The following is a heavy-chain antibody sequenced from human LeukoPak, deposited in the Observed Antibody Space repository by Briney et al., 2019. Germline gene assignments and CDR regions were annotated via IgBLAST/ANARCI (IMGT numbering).Heavy chain of an antibody. D-gene: IGHD3-3*01. CDR1: GYTFTSYD. V-gene: IGHV1-8*03. J-gene: IGHJ4*02. Sequence: ASVKVSCKASGYTFTSYDINCVRQATGQRLEWMGWMNPNSGNTGYAQKFQGRVTITRNTSISTAYMELSSLRSEDTAVYYCARHGYDFWSGYSVFDYWGQGTLVTVSS. CDR2: MNPNSGNT. CDR3: ARHGYDFWSGYSVFDY.